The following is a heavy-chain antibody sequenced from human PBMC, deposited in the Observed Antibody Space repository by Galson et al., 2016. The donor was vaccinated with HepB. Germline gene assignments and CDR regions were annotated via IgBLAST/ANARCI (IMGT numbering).Heavy chain of an antibody. Sequence: SVKVSCKASGYTFTTSGISWVRQAPGLGLEWMGWISTYSGNTKYAQKFQGGLTLTTDSSTTTAYMELRSLRFDDTALYYCARDVQYRFDSWGQGTLVTVSS. J-gene: IGHJ4*02. V-gene: IGHV1-18*01. D-gene: IGHD2/OR15-2a*01. CDR2: ISTYSGNT. CDR3: ARDVQYRFDS. CDR1: GYTFTTSG.